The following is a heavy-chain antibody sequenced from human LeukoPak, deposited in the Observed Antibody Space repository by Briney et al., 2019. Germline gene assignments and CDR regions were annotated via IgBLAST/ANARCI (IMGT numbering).Heavy chain of an antibody. CDR3: ARGNRVVPAAINVYFDY. D-gene: IGHD2-2*02. CDR1: GYTFTGYY. V-gene: IGHV1-2*02. Sequence: ASVKVSCKASGYTFTGYYMHWVRQAPGQGLEWMGWINPNSGGTNYAQKFQGRVTMTRDTSISTAYMELNRLRSDDTAVYYCARGNRVVPAAINVYFDYWGQGTLVTVSS. CDR2: INPNSGGT. J-gene: IGHJ4*02.